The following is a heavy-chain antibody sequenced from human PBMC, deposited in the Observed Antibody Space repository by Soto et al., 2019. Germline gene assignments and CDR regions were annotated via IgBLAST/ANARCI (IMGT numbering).Heavy chain of an antibody. V-gene: IGHV1-18*01. J-gene: IGHJ6*02. CDR3: ARCIQGDYYYGMDV. D-gene: IGHD5-18*01. CDR1: GGTFSSYA. Sequence: GASVKVSCKASGGTFSSYAISWVRQAPGQGLEWMGWISAYNGNTNYAQKLQGRVTMTTDTSTSTAYMELRSLRSDDTAVYYCARCIQGDYYYGMDVWGQGTTVTVSS. CDR2: ISAYNGNT.